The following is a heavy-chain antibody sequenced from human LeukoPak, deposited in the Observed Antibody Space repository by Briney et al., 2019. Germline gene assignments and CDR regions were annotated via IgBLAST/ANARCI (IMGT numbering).Heavy chain of an antibody. CDR1: GGSISSYY. J-gene: IGHJ3*02. D-gene: IGHD3-3*01. V-gene: IGHV4-59*08. CDR2: IYYSGST. Sequence: PSETLSLTCTVSGGSISSYYWSWIRQPPGKGLEWIGYIYYSGSTNYNPSPKSRVTISVDTSKNQFSLKVTSVTAADTAVFYCARLANYDFWRGPYPHDAFDIWGQGTMVTVSS. CDR3: ARLANYDFWRGPYPHDAFDI.